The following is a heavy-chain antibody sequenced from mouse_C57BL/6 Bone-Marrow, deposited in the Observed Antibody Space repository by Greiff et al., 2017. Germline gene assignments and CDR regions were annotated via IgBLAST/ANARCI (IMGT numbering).Heavy chain of an antibody. J-gene: IGHJ3*01. CDR2: IYPGDGDT. Sequence: QVQLQQSGPELVKPGASVKISCKASGYAFSSSWMNWVKQRPGKGLEWIGRIYPGDGDTNYNGKFKGKATLTADKSSSTAYMQLSSLTSEDSAVYFCARWCYCSFFAYWGQGTLVTVSA. D-gene: IGHD2-12*01. V-gene: IGHV1-82*01. CDR3: ARWCYCSFFAY. CDR1: GYAFSSSW.